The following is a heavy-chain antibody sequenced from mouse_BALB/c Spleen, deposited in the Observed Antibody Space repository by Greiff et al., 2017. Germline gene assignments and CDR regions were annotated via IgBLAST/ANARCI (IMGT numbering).Heavy chain of an antibody. D-gene: IGHD2-14*01. Sequence: EVMLVESGGGLVQPGGSRKLSCAASGFTFSSFGMHWVRQAPEKGLEWVAYISSGSSTIYYADTVKGRFTISRDNPKNTLFLQMTSLRSEDTAMYYCARYYRYDEGYYFDYWGQGTTLTVSS. CDR2: ISSGSSTI. J-gene: IGHJ2*01. CDR1: GFTFSSFG. CDR3: ARYYRYDEGYYFDY. V-gene: IGHV5-17*02.